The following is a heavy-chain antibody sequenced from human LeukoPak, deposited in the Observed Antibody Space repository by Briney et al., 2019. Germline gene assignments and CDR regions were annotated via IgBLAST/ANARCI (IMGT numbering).Heavy chain of an antibody. J-gene: IGHJ4*02. D-gene: IGHD5-12*01. V-gene: IGHV4-34*01. CDR2: INHSGST. CDR3: ARRLRATTIDY. Sequence: PSETLSLTYAVYGGSFSGYYWSWIRQPPGKGLEWIGEINHSGSTNYNPSLKSRVTISVDTSKNQFSLKLSSVTAADTAVYYCARRLRATTIDYWGQGTLVTVSS. CDR1: GGSFSGYY.